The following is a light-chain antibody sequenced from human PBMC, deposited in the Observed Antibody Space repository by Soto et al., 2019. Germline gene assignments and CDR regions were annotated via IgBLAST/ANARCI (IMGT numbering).Light chain of an antibody. J-gene: IGLJ1*01. CDR3: CPSVGSYV. Sequence: QSVLNQPASVSGSPGQSVTISCTATSSDVENYKLVSWYQQHPGKAPKLIIYEVTKRPSGVSNRFSGSKSANTASLTISGLQPEDEADYYCCPSVGSYVFGTGTKVTVL. CDR1: SSDVENYKL. CDR2: EVT. V-gene: IGLV2-23*02.